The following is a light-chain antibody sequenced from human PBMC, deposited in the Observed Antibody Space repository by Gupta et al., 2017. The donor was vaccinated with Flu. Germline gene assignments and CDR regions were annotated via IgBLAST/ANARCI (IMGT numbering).Light chain of an antibody. CDR1: QGISSW. J-gene: IGKJ1*01. CDR2: QAS. CDR3: QHYNSYFST. Sequence: PSTLSASVGDRVTITCRASQGISSWLAWYQQKPGKAPNLLVYQASTLENGVPSRFSGSGSGTEFTLTISSLQPDDFATYYCQHYNSYFSTFGPGTKVEIK. V-gene: IGKV1-5*03.